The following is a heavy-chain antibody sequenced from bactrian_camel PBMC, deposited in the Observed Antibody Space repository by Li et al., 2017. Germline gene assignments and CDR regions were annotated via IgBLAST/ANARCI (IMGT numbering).Heavy chain of an antibody. Sequence: QVQLVESGGGSVQAGGSLRPSCAFSRSTNCMGWFRQAPGKEREGVARFRIDGITRYVDSVKGRFTISRNNAKNTVYLQMDSLKSEDTALYYCAADRAIYYRDYGPYRPGLGNWGQGTQVTVS. D-gene: IGHD4*01. CDR2: FRIDGIT. CDR1: SRSTNC. CDR3: AADRAIYYRDYGPYRPGLGN. J-gene: IGHJ6*01. V-gene: IGHV3S53*01.